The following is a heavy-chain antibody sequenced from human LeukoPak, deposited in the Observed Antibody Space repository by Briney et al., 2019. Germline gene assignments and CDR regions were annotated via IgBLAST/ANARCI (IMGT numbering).Heavy chain of an antibody. CDR3: ARRTQGWLLLSNFDY. D-gene: IGHD3-22*01. Sequence: SETLSLTCAVYGGSFSGYYWSWIRQPPGKGLEWIGEINHSGSTNYNPSLKSRVTISVDTSKNQFSLKLSSVTAADTAVYYCARRTQGWLLLSNFDYWGQGALVAVSS. CDR2: INHSGST. CDR1: GGSFSGYY. V-gene: IGHV4-34*01. J-gene: IGHJ4*02.